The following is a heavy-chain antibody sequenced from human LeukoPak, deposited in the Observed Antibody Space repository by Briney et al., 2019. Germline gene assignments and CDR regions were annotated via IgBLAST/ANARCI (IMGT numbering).Heavy chain of an antibody. CDR1: GGSISSSSYY. J-gene: IGHJ4*02. CDR2: IYYSGST. V-gene: IGHV4-39*01. D-gene: IGHD3-10*01. CDR3: ARYMVRGVVPKYYFDY. Sequence: SETLSLTCTVSGGSISSSSYYWGWIRQPRGKGLEWIGSIYYSGSTYYNPSLKSRVTISADTSKNQFSLKLSSVTAADTAVYYCARYMVRGVVPKYYFDYWGQGTLVTVSS.